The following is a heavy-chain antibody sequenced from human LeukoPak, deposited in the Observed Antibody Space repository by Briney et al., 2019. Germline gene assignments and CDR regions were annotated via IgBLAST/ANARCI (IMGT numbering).Heavy chain of an antibody. CDR2: TKQDGSEK. V-gene: IGHV3-7*01. J-gene: IGHJ3*02. CDR1: GGSISSYY. Sequence: ETLSLTCTVSGGSISSYYWSWVRQAPGKGLEWVANTKQDGSEKYYVDSVKGRFTISRDNAKNSLSLQMNSLRAEDTAVYYCARDLRVGVATLHSFDIWGQGTMVTVSS. D-gene: IGHD1-26*01. CDR3: ARDLRVGVATLHSFDI.